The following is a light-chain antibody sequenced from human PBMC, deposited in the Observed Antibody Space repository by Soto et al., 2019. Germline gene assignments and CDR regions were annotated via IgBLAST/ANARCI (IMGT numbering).Light chain of an antibody. CDR3: GSDVGSDTMV. CDR2: EGS. J-gene: IGLJ2*01. CDR1: SSDVGSYNL. V-gene: IGLV2-23*01. Sequence: QSALTQPASVSGSPGQSITISCTGTSSDVGSYNLVSWYQQPPGEAPKLMIYEGSKRPSVVSNRFSGSKSGNTASLTISGLQAEDEADYYSGSDVGSDTMVFGGGTKVTVL.